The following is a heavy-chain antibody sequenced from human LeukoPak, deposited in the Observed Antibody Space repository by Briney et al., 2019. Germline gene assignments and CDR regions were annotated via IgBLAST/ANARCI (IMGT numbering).Heavy chain of an antibody. D-gene: IGHD4-23*01. CDR2: FDPEDGET. J-gene: IGHJ6*02. CDR1: GYTLTELS. Sequence: GASVKVPCKVSGYTLTELSMHWVRQAPGKGLEWMGGFDPEDGETIYAQKFQGRVTMTEDTSTDTAYMELSSLRSEDTAVYYCATGVHGNPSYYYGMDVWGQGTTVTVSS. CDR3: ATGVHGNPSYYYGMDV. V-gene: IGHV1-24*01.